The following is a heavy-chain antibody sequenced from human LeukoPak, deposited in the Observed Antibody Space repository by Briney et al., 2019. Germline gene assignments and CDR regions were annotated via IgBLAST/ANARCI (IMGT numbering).Heavy chain of an antibody. J-gene: IGHJ2*01. V-gene: IGHV1-45*02. CDR2: ITPFNGNT. CDR3: ARSAPGNPRDPHWYFDL. CDR1: GYTFGAYY. D-gene: IGHD3-10*01. Sequence: ASVKVSCKASGYTFGAYYMYWVRQAPGQALEWMGWITPFNGNTNYAQKFQDRVTITRDRSMSTAYMELSSLRSEDTAMYYCARSAPGNPRDPHWYFDLWGRGTLVTVSS.